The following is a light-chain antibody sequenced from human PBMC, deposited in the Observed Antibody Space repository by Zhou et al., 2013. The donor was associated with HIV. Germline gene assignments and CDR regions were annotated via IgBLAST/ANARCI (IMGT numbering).Light chain of an antibody. CDR1: QSISTY. CDR3: QQSYDTPLT. J-gene: IGKJ4*01. Sequence: DIQMTQSPSSLSASVGDRVTITCRASQSISTYLNWYQQKPGKAPKLLFYAASSLQSGVPSRFSGGGSGTAFTLTISSLQPDDFATYYCQQSYDTPLTFGGGTKGGNLT. CDR2: AAS. V-gene: IGKV1-39*01.